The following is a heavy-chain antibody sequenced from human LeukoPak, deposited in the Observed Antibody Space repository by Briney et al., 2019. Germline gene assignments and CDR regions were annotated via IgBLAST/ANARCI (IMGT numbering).Heavy chain of an antibody. Sequence: GGSLRLSCAASGFTFSSYSMNWVRQAPGKGLEWVSYISSSSSTIYYADSVKGRFTISRDNAKNSLYLQMNSLRAEDTALYYCAKDRFGSGWYYFDYWGQGTLVTVSS. J-gene: IGHJ4*02. CDR2: ISSSSSTI. V-gene: IGHV3-48*04. CDR3: AKDRFGSGWYYFDY. D-gene: IGHD6-19*01. CDR1: GFTFSSYS.